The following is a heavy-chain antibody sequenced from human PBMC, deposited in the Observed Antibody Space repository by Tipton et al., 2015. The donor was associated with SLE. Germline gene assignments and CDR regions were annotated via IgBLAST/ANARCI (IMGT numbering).Heavy chain of an antibody. CDR1: GFTISGNY. J-gene: IGHJ4*02. V-gene: IGHV3-53*05. CDR3: AKAGDYVDN. Sequence: SLRLSCAASGFTISGNYMNWVRQAPGKGLEWVSVIYSGLRTRYADSVTGRFTISRENWKSTLYLQMNRLRPEDTAIYYCAKAGDYVDNWGQGTLVTVSS. CDR2: IYSGLRT.